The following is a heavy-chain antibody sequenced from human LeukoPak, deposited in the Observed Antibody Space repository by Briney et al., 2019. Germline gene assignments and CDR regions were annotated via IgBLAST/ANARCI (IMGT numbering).Heavy chain of an antibody. CDR3: SNGIYDRSY. V-gene: IGHV3-7*01. D-gene: IGHD2-8*01. CDR2: IKQDGSEA. CDR1: GFTFSTFW. J-gene: IGHJ4*02. Sequence: GGSLRLSCAASGFTFSTFWMIWFRQAPGKGLEWVANIKQDGSEAVYADSVRGRFTISRDNAKNSLYLQMNSLRVEDTAVYYCSNGIYDRSYWGQGTLVTVSS.